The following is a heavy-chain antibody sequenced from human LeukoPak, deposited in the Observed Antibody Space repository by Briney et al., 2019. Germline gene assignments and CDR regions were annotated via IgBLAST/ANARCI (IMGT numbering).Heavy chain of an antibody. CDR3: ARRGHRRWLQWYYFDY. CDR1: GFTFSSYG. J-gene: IGHJ4*02. D-gene: IGHD5-24*01. CDR2: IRYDGSNK. Sequence: GGSLRLSCAASGFTFSSYGMHWVRQAPGKGLEWVAFIRYDGSNKYYADSVKGRFTISRDNSKNTLYLQMNSLRAEDTAVYYCARRGHRRWLQWYYFDYWGQGTLVTVSS. V-gene: IGHV3-30*02.